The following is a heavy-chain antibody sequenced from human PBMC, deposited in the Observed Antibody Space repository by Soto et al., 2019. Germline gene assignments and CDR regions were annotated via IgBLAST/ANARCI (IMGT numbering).Heavy chain of an antibody. CDR3: ARVMETTGTKLNAFDI. CDR2: ISSSGSTI. J-gene: IGHJ3*02. D-gene: IGHD1-1*01. V-gene: IGHV3-11*01. Sequence: ALRRKSVDSGVSLIINNMSWIRQAPGKGLEWVSYISSSGSTIYYADSVKGRFTISRDNAKNSLYLQMNSLRAEDTAVYYCARVMETTGTKLNAFDIWGQGTMVTVSS. CDR1: GVSLIINN.